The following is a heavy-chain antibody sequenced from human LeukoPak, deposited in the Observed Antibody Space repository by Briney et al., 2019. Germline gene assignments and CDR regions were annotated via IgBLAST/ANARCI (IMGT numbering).Heavy chain of an antibody. J-gene: IGHJ4*02. CDR1: GYSMASDYY. CDR3: TAERAGAIVDY. V-gene: IGHV4-38-2*02. CDR2: IFRTGGT. Sequence: PSETLSLTCTVSGYSMASDYYWGWIRQSPGRGLEWIGSIFRTGGTYSNPSLKSRRIMSLDTSKNLFSLNLGTVTAADTAIYYCTAERAGAIVDYWGQGVLVTVSS. D-gene: IGHD6-13*01.